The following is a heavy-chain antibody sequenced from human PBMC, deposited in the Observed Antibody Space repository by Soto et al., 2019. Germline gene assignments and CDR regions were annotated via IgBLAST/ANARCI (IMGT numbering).Heavy chain of an antibody. D-gene: IGHD2-21*02. J-gene: IGHJ5*02. CDR2: IWYDGSNK. CDR1: GFTFSSYG. Sequence: PGGSLRLSCAASGFTFSSYGMHWVRQAPGKGLEWVAVIWYDGSNKYYADSVKGRFTISRDNSKNTLYLQMNSLRAEDTAVYYCAREMNDIVVVTAIQGGNWFDPWGQGTLVTVSS. V-gene: IGHV3-33*01. CDR3: AREMNDIVVVTAIQGGNWFDP.